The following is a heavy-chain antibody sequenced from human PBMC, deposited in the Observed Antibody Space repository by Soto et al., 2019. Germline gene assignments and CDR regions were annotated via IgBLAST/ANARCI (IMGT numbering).Heavy chain of an antibody. Sequence: ASVKVSCKASGYTFTGYYMHWVRQAPGQGLEWMGWINPNSGGTNYAQKFQGRVTMTRDTSISTAYMELSRLRSDDTAVYYCARASRLYYYYGMDVWGQGTTVTVYS. CDR3: ARASRLYYYYGMDV. D-gene: IGHD6-13*01. J-gene: IGHJ6*02. CDR2: INPNSGGT. CDR1: GYTFTGYY. V-gene: IGHV1-2*02.